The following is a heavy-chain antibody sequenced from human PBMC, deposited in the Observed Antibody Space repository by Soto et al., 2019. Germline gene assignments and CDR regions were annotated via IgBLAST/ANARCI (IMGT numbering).Heavy chain of an antibody. J-gene: IGHJ4*02. V-gene: IGHV1-18*04. CDR1: GYTFTSYY. CDR2: ISAYNGNT. Sequence: KVSCKASGYTFTSYYMNWVRQAPGQGLEWMGWISAYNGNTNYAQKLQGRVTMTTDTSTSTAYMELRSLRSDDTAVYYCARDLSSSRPPDYWGQGTLVTVS. D-gene: IGHD6-13*01. CDR3: ARDLSSSRPPDY.